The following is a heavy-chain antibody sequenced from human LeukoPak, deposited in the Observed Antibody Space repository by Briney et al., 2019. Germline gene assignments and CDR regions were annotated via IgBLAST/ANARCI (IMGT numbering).Heavy chain of an antibody. CDR2: INPNSGGT. Sequence: ASVKVSCKASGYTFTGYYMHWVRQAPGQGLEWMGWINPNSGGTNYAQKFQGWVTMTRDTSISTAYMELSRLRSDDTAVYYCARDPSLSTRGLYYGMDVWGQGTTVTVSS. D-gene: IGHD2/OR15-2a*01. V-gene: IGHV1-2*04. CDR3: ARDPSLSTRGLYYGMDV. CDR1: GYTFTGYY. J-gene: IGHJ6*02.